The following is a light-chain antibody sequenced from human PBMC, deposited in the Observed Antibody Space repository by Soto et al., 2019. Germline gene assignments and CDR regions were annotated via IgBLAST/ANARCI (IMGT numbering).Light chain of an antibody. CDR3: QQSYINTYT. J-gene: IGKJ2*01. CDR1: QSISVH. V-gene: IGKV1-39*01. Sequence: DIQMTQSPSSLSASVGDTVTITCRASQSISVHLNWYQQKPGKVTKLLIYAASYLQSGVPSRFSGSGSETDFALTISSLQPEEVANYYCQQSYINTYTFGQGTKLEIK. CDR2: AAS.